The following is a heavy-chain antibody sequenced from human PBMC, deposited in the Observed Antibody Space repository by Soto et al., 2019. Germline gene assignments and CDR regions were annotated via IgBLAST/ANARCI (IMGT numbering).Heavy chain of an antibody. Sequence: PGGSLRLSCAASGFTFSSYAMSWVRQAPGKGLEWVSAISGSGGSTYYADSVKGRFTISRDNSKNTLYLQMNSLRAEDTAVYYCAKGVGYDILTGPGYWGQGTLVTVSS. V-gene: IGHV3-23*01. D-gene: IGHD3-9*01. CDR1: GFTFSSYA. CDR3: AKGVGYDILTGPGY. J-gene: IGHJ4*02. CDR2: ISGSGGST.